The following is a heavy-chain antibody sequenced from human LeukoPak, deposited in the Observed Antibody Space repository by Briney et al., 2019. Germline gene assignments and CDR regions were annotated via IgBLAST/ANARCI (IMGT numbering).Heavy chain of an antibody. D-gene: IGHD4-17*01. CDR1: GFTFSSYG. CDR2: ISGSGGST. CDR3: AKDQSNGDYAYYFDY. Sequence: GGSLRLSCAASGFTFSSYGMSWVRQAPGKGLEWVSAISGSGGSTYYADSVKGRFTISRDNSKNTLYLQMNSLRAEDTAVYYCAKDQSNGDYAYYFDYWGRGTLVTVSS. J-gene: IGHJ4*02. V-gene: IGHV3-23*01.